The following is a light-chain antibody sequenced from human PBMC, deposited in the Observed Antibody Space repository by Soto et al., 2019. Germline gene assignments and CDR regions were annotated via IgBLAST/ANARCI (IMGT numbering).Light chain of an antibody. CDR1: QNINTW. Sequence: DIQMTQSPSTMSASVGDTVIITCRASQNINTWLAWHQQKPGKAPKLLISKASSLESGVPSRFSGSGSGTEFTLTISSLQPDDFATYYCQQYFRFRAFGQGTKVDIK. V-gene: IGKV1-5*03. CDR2: KAS. J-gene: IGKJ1*01. CDR3: QQYFRFRA.